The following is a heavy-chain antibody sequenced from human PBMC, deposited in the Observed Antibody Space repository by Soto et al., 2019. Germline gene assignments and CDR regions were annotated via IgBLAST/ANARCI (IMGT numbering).Heavy chain of an antibody. Sequence: QVQLVQSGAEVRKPGASVKVSCKASGYTFTTYDINWLRQARGQGLQWMGWMNPDSGTTGYAQTFQGRVTLTRDTSMNTAYMELSRLTYEDPAVYYCTRNRRETGDFDFWGQGTLVTVSS. CDR2: MNPDSGTT. CDR1: GYTFTTYD. CDR3: TRNRRETGDFDF. J-gene: IGHJ4*02. D-gene: IGHD7-27*01. V-gene: IGHV1-8*01.